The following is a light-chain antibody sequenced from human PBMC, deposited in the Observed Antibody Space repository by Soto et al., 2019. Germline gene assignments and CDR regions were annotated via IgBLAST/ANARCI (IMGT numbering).Light chain of an antibody. V-gene: IGKV3-15*01. Sequence: EIVMTQSPGTLSVSPGERATLSCRASQSVSSNLAWYQQKPGQAPRLLISDASTRATGIPARFSGSGSGTEFTLTVSSLQSEDFAVYYCQQHINWPLTFGGGTKVDIK. CDR3: QQHINWPLT. CDR2: DAS. J-gene: IGKJ4*01. CDR1: QSVSSN.